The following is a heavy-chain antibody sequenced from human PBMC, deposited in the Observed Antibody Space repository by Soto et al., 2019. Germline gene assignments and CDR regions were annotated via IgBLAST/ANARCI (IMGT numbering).Heavy chain of an antibody. Sequence: EGSLRLSCAASGCTFSSYAMSWVRQAPGKGLEWVSAISGSGGSTYYADSVKGRFTISRDNSKNTLYLQMNSLRAEDTAVYYCAKGRDYNYNYYGMDVCDRETTGGVCS. J-gene: IGHJ6*04. V-gene: IGHV3-23*01. CDR1: GCTFSSYA. CDR2: ISGSGGST. CDR3: AKGRDYNYNYYGMDV. D-gene: IGHD4-4*01.